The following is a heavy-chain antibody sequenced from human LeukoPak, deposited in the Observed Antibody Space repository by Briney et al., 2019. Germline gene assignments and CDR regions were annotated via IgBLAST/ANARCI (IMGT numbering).Heavy chain of an antibody. CDR2: INPNSGGT. CDR3: AREGGVTMIVVVFDY. J-gene: IGHJ4*02. D-gene: IGHD3-22*01. V-gene: IGHV1-2*02. CDR1: GYTFTGYY. Sequence: GASVKVSCKASGYTFTGYYMHWVRQAPGQGLEWMGWINPNSGGTNHAQKFQGRVTMTRDTSISTAYMELSRLRSDDTAVYYCAREGGVTMIVVVFDYWGQGTLVTVSS.